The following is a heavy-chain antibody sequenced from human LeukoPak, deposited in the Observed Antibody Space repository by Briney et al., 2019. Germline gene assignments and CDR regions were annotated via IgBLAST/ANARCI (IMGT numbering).Heavy chain of an antibody. D-gene: IGHD1-26*01. Sequence: KTSETLSLTCSVSGGSISSCYWSWIRQPPGKGLEWIGYIYYSGSTDYNPSLKSRVAISVDTSKNQFSLKLSSVTAADTAVYYCACSSQWELRGGLFDYWGQGTLVTVSS. CDR3: ACSSQWELRGGLFDY. CDR1: GGSISSCY. V-gene: IGHV4-59*01. J-gene: IGHJ4*02. CDR2: IYYSGST.